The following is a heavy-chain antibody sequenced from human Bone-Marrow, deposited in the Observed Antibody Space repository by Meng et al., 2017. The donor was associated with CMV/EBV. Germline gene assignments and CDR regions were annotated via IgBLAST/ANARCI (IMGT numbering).Heavy chain of an antibody. CDR1: GFPFFTYT. Sequence: GESLKISCAASGFPFFTYTMNWVRQAPGEGLEWVSSISDGSGYIYYADSVKGRFTISRDNAKNSLYLQMNSLRAEDTAVYYCARKHLVRGLTHGRDDFYYYGMDVWGQGTTVTVSS. D-gene: IGHD3-10*01. CDR3: ARKHLVRGLTHGRDDFYYYGMDV. V-gene: IGHV3-21*01. J-gene: IGHJ6*02. CDR2: ISDGSGYI.